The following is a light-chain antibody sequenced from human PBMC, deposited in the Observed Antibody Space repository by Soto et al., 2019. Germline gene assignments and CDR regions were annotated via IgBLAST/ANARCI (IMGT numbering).Light chain of an antibody. J-gene: IGLJ2*01. V-gene: IGLV1-47*01. CDR2: RDN. Sequence: VLTQPPSASGTPGQGVTIPCSGAYSNVGTNYVYWYQQFPGTAPKLLIYRDNQRASGVPDRFSGSKSGTSASLAISGLRSEDEAEYYCAAWDDSPSAHVVFGGGTKVTVL. CDR3: AAWDDSPSAHVV. CDR1: YSNVGTNY.